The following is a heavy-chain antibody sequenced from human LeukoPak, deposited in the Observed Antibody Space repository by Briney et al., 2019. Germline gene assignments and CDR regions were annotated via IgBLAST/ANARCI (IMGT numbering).Heavy chain of an antibody. CDR1: GFTFSSYA. J-gene: IGHJ3*02. CDR3: AREIAKAFDI. CDR2: IRSSDSNT. Sequence: PGGSLRLSCAASGFTFSSYAMSWVRQAPGEGLEWVSSIRSSDSNTYYADSVKGRFTISRDNSKNTLYLQMNSLRAEDTAVYYCAREIAKAFDIWGQGTMVTVSS. V-gene: IGHV3-23*01. D-gene: IGHD6-13*01.